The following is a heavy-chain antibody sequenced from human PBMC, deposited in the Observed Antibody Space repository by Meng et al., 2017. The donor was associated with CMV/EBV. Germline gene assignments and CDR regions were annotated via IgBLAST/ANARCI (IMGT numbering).Heavy chain of an antibody. J-gene: IGHJ6*02. D-gene: IGHD4-11*01. CDR1: GFTFSDYY. V-gene: IGHV3-11*01. CDR3: ARSGSNVYYYYYGMDV. Sequence: GGSLRLSCAASGFTFSDYYMSWIRQAPGKGLEWVSYISSSGSTIYYADSVKGRFTISRDNAKNSLYLQMNSLRAEDTAVYYCARSGSNVYYYYYGMDVWGQGTTVTVSS. CDR2: ISSSGSTI.